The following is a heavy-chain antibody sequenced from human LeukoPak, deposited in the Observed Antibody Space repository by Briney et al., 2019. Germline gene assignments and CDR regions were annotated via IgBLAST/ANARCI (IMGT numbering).Heavy chain of an antibody. V-gene: IGHV4-59*01. CDR3: AREGRQDYVYYDY. CDR1: GDSISSYY. Sequence: SETLSLTCTVSGDSISSYYWSWIRQPPGKGLEWIGYINYSGNTNYNPSLKSRVTISVDTSKNQFSLRLSSVTAADTAVYYCAREGRQDYVYYDYWGQGTLVTVSS. J-gene: IGHJ4*02. CDR2: INYSGNT. D-gene: IGHD4-17*01.